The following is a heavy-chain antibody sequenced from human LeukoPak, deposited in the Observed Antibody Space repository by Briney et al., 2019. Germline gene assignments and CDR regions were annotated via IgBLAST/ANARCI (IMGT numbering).Heavy chain of an antibody. J-gene: IGHJ6*03. CDR2: IYYSGST. Sequence: RPSETLSLTCTVSGGSISSYYWSWIRQPPGKGLEWIGYIYYSGSTNYNPSLKSRVTISVDTSKNQFSLKLSSVTAADTAVYYCARESERGAYYYYYMDVWGKGTTVTVSS. CDR3: ARESERGAYYYYYMDV. CDR1: GGSISSYY. V-gene: IGHV4-59*01. D-gene: IGHD1-26*01.